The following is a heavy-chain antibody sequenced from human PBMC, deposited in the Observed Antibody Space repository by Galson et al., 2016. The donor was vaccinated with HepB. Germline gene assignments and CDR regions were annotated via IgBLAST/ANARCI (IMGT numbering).Heavy chain of an antibody. CDR1: GYIFPAYT. Sequence: SVKVSCKASGYIFPAYTIHWVRQAPGQRLEWMGWIHAGDGGKKYFSKFEGRATSSGDTSASTAYLELDRLRSEVTAVYYCARQFPGVQWDFWGQGSLGPVAS. V-gene: IGHV1-3*01. D-gene: IGHD2-8*01. J-gene: IGHJ4*02. CDR3: ARQFPGVQWDF. CDR2: IHAGDGGK.